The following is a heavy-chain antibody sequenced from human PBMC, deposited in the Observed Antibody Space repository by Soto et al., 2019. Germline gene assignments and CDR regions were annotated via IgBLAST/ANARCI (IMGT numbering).Heavy chain of an antibody. Sequence: ESGGGLVQPGGSLRLSCAASGFTFSSYWMSWVRQAPGKGLEWVANIKQDGSEKYYVDSVKGRFTISRDNAKNSLYLQMNSLRAEDTAVYYCARDLKDFWSGYYTDYWGQGTLVTVSS. CDR1: GFTFSSYW. J-gene: IGHJ4*02. D-gene: IGHD3-3*01. V-gene: IGHV3-7*05. CDR2: IKQDGSEK. CDR3: ARDLKDFWSGYYTDY.